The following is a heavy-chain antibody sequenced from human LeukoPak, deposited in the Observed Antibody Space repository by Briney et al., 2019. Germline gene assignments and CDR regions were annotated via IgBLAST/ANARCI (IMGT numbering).Heavy chain of an antibody. CDR2: ITGSGAST. CDR3: AKRSQESSGYLDY. J-gene: IGHJ4*02. V-gene: IGHV3-23*01. Sequence: GGSLRLSCSTSGFTFNTYSMTWVRQPPGKGLEWVSAITGSGASTDYAASVQGRFTISRDNSKNTLYLQMNSLRAADTAVYYCAKRSQESSGYLDYWGQGALVTVSS. CDR1: GFTFNTYS. D-gene: IGHD3-22*01.